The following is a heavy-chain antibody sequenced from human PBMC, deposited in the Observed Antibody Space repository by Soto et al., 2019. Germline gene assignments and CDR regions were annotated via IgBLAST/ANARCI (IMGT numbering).Heavy chain of an antibody. CDR1: GFTFSSYA. CDR3: ARGGIVLVPARNLLDP. Sequence: HPGGSLRLSCAASGFTFSSYAMSWVRQAPGKGLEWVSAISGSGSTIYYADSVKGRFTISRDNAKNSLYLQMNSLRAEDTAVYYCARGGIVLVPARNLLDPWGQRSLVTVSS. V-gene: IGHV3-23*01. J-gene: IGHJ5*02. CDR2: ISGSGSTI. D-gene: IGHD2-2*01.